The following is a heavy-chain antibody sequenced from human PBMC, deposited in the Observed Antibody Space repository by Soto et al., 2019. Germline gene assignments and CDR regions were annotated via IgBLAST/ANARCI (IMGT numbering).Heavy chain of an antibody. CDR3: ARDSSRILPNIRPRAKGPFDF. V-gene: IGHV1-2*02. Sequence: ASVKVSCKTSGYTFTDFFIHWVRQAPGQGLEWMGWINPNSGETHYAQKLQGSVMMTTDTSVTTAYLEVSSLRFDDTALYYCARDSSRILPNIRPRAKGPFDFSGQGTMLTVS. CDR2: INPNSGET. D-gene: IGHD2-21*01. J-gene: IGHJ3*01. CDR1: GYTFTDFF.